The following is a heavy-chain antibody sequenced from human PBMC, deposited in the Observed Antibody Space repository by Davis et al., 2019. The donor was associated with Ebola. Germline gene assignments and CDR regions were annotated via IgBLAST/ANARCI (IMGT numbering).Heavy chain of an antibody. CDR2: FYYTGTT. CDR1: GGSITSSDYY. V-gene: IGHV4-39*01. J-gene: IGHJ4*02. Sequence: SETLSLTCTVSGGSITSSDYYWGWIRQSPGMGLEWIGTFYYTGTTFYNPSLKSRITVSVDPSKYQFSLRLNSATAADTAVYYCVSPRQTHDSSGYSQPFDYWGQGSLVTVSS. CDR3: VSPRQTHDSSGYSQPFDY. D-gene: IGHD3-22*01.